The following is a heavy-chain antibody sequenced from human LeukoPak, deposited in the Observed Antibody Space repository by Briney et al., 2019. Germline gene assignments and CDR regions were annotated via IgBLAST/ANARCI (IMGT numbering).Heavy chain of an antibody. V-gene: IGHV4-39*01. J-gene: IGHJ4*02. CDR1: GGSTSSSNYY. CDR2: IHYSGNT. CDR3: ARLGAGPTYYDFWSGYSSFYFDY. D-gene: IGHD3-3*01. Sequence: SETLSLTCTVSGGSTSSSNYYWGWIRQPPGKGLEWIGGIHYSGNTYYNPSLKSRVAISVDTSKNQFSLKLSSVTAADTAVYYCARLGAGPTYYDFWSGYSSFYFDYWGQGTLVTVSS.